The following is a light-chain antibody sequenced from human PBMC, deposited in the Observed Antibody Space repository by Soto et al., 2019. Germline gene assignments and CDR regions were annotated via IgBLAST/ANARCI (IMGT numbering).Light chain of an antibody. CDR1: QTVTTFY. CDR2: GAS. J-gene: IGKJ4*01. CDR3: QQYGSSTGLT. V-gene: IGKV3-20*01. Sequence: DIVLTQSPGTLSLSPGQRATLSCRASQTVTTFYLAWYQQKPGQAPRLLIYGASSRATGIPDRFRGSGSGTDFTLTISRLEPEDCAVYYCQQYGSSTGLTFGGGTKVEI.